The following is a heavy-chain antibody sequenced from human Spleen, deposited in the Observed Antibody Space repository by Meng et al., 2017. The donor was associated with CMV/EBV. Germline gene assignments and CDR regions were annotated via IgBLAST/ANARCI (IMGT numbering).Heavy chain of an antibody. J-gene: IGHJ4*02. CDR1: GYTFTGYY. Sequence: ASVKVSCKVSGYTFTGYYIHWVRQAPGQGLEWMGWINPYNGGTNYAQNFQGRVTMTSDTSISTAYVELSSLRSDDTAVYYCARGSKVGATEDYWGQGTLVTVSS. D-gene: IGHD1-26*01. CDR2: INPYNGGT. V-gene: IGHV1-2*02. CDR3: ARGSKVGATEDY.